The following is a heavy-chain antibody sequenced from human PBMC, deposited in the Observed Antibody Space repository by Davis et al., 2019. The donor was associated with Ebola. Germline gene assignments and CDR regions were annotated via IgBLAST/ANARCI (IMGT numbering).Heavy chain of an antibody. V-gene: IGHV3-15*07. CDR2: IRSKTAGGTA. CDR1: GFTFINAW. CDR3: TGTTVVNDY. D-gene: IGHD4-23*01. Sequence: GESLKISCAASGFTFINAWMNWVRQAPGKGLEWVGRIRSKTAGGTADYAAPVKGRFTISRDDSKNTAYLQMNSLKTEDTAVYYCTGTTVVNDYWGQGTLVTVSS. J-gene: IGHJ4*02.